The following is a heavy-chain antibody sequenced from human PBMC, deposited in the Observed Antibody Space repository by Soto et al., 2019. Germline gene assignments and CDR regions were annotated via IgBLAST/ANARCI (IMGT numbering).Heavy chain of an antibody. V-gene: IGHV4-59*08. CDR2: IYYSGST. CDR3: ARQTYFYGSGSYYTHYYYYMDV. CDR1: GGSISSYY. D-gene: IGHD3-10*01. J-gene: IGHJ6*03. Sequence: SETLSLTCTVSGGSISSYYWSWIRQPPGKGLEWIGYIYYSGSTNYNPSLKSRVTISVDTSKNQFSLKLSSVTAADTAVYYCARQTYFYGSGSYYTHYYYYMDVWGKGTTVTVSS.